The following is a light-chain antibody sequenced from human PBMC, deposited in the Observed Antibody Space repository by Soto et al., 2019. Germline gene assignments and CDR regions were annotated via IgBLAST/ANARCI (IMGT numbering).Light chain of an antibody. CDR1: QSLSSS. CDR2: GAS. Sequence: EIVMRQSPTTLSMSPGERAPLSCRASQSLSSSLAWYQQKVGQAPRLLIYGASTRATGIPARFSGSESGTEFTLTICSLQSEDVAFYYCQQYRTSPVTFGGGTKVDIK. CDR3: QQYRTSPVT. V-gene: IGKV3-15*01. J-gene: IGKJ4*01.